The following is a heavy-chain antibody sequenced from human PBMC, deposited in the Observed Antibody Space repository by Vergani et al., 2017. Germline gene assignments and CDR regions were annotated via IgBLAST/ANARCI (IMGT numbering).Heavy chain of an antibody. D-gene: IGHD6-13*01. CDR2: FYTGGGT. J-gene: IGHJ6*02. V-gene: IGHV4-61*02. CDR3: ASDPLYSTTWPFLLLDMDV. CDR1: GGSISSGSYY. Sequence: QVQLQESGPGLVRPSQTLSLTCTVSGGSISSGSYYWSWFRQPAGKGLEWIGRFYTGGGTSYNPSVKSRVTISVDTSKNQFSLQLSSVTAADTAVYYCASDPLYSTTWPFLLLDMDVWGQGTTVTVSS.